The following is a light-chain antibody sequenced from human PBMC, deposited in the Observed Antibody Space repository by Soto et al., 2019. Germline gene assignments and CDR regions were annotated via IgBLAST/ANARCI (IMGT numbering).Light chain of an antibody. V-gene: IGLV2-14*01. CDR3: SSYTSSSTRV. CDR2: EVS. Sequence: QSALTQPASVSGSPGQSITISCTGTSSDVGGYNYVSWYQQHPGKAPKLLIYEVSHRPSGVSNRFSGSKSGNTASLTISGLQAEDEADYYCSSYTSSSTRVFGTGTQLTVL. CDR1: SSDVGGYNY. J-gene: IGLJ1*01.